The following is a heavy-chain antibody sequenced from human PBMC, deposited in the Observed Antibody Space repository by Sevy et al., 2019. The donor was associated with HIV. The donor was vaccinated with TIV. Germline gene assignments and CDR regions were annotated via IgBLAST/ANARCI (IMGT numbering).Heavy chain of an antibody. CDR1: GFTFSSYG. J-gene: IGHJ4*02. V-gene: IGHV3-33*06. D-gene: IGHD3-10*01. CDR2: IWYDGSNK. Sequence: GGSLRLSCAASGFTFSSYGMHWVRQAPGKGLEWVAVIWYDGSNKYYTDSVKGRFTISRDNFKNTLYLQMNSLRAEDTAVYYCAKIRGRYCGSESLLDYWGQGTLVTVSS. CDR3: AKIRGRYCGSESLLDY.